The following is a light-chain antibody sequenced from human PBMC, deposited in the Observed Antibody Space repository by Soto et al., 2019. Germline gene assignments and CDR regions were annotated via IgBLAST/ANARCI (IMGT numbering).Light chain of an antibody. CDR3: QQYYSYPLT. J-gene: IGKJ4*01. Sequence: AIRMTQSPSSFSASTGDRVTITCRASQGISSYLAWYQQKPGKAPTLLIYAASTLQSGVPSRFSGSGSGTDFTLTISSLQSEDFATYYCQQYYSYPLTFGGGTKVEIK. CDR1: QGISSY. V-gene: IGKV1-8*01. CDR2: AAS.